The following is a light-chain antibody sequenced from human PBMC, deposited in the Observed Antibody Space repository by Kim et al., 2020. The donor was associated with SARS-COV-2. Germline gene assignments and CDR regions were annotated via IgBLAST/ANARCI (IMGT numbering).Light chain of an antibody. CDR1: QDIGKY. V-gene: IGKV1-33*01. CDR2: DVL. CDR3: QQFDALPLT. Sequence: DIQMTQSPSSLSASIGDRVTITCQASQDIGKYLNWYQQKPGKAPNHVISDVLNVQEGAPPTFSGSGSGTDFTLTISSLQPEDVATYYCQQFDALPLTFGGGTKVDIK. J-gene: IGKJ4*01.